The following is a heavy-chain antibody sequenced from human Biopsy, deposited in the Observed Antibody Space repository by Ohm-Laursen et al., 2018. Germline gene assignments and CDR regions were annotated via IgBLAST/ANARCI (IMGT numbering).Heavy chain of an antibody. J-gene: IGHJ5*02. V-gene: IGHV4-39*01. CDR1: GGSISSETNY. CDR2: IFYGGIT. Sequence: TLSLTCTVSGGSISSETNYWGWIRQPPGKGLEWIGSIFYGGITYYNPSLKSRVTISVDTSENQFSLNLSSVTGADTAVYYCARHPTGFWFDPWGQGTLVTVSS. CDR3: ARHPTGFWFDP.